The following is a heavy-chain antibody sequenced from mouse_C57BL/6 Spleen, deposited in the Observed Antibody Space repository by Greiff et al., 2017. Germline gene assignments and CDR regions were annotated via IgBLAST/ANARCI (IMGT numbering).Heavy chain of an antibody. J-gene: IGHJ2*01. CDR2: IDPETGGT. V-gene: IGHV1-15*01. D-gene: IGHD2-10*02. Sequence: QVQLQQSGAELVRPGASVTLSCKASGYTFTDYEMHWVKQTPVHGLEWIGAIDPETGGTAYNQKFKGKAILTADNSASTAYMELRSLTSEDSAVYYCTGVWGGYWGQGTTLTVSS. CDR3: TGVWGGY. CDR1: GYTFTDYE.